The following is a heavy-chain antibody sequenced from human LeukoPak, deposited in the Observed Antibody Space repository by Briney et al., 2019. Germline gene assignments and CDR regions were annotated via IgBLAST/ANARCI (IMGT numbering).Heavy chain of an antibody. D-gene: IGHD6-13*01. CDR2: IYTSGST. Sequence: SETLSLTCTVSGGSISSYYWSWIRQRAGKGLEWIGRIYTSGSTNYNPSLKSRVTMSVDTSMNQFSLKLSSVTAADTAVYYCARDWEAPYSSSWGGSWFDPWGQGTLVTVSS. V-gene: IGHV4-4*07. CDR3: ARDWEAPYSSSWGGSWFDP. CDR1: GGSISSYY. J-gene: IGHJ5*02.